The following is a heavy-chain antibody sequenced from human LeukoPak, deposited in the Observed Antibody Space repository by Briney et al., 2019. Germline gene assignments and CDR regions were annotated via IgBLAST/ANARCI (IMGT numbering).Heavy chain of an antibody. D-gene: IGHD3-22*01. CDR3: ARDVDSSGYYYFGY. Sequence: GGSLRLSCAASGFTFSSYSMNWVRQAPGKGLEWVAVISYDGSNKYYADSVKGRFTISRDNSKNTLYLQMNSLRAEDTAVYYCARDVDSSGYYYFGYWGQGTLVTVSS. V-gene: IGHV3-30*03. CDR2: ISYDGSNK. J-gene: IGHJ4*02. CDR1: GFTFSSYS.